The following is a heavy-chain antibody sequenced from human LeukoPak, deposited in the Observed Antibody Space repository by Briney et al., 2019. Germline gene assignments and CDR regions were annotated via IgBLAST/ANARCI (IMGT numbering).Heavy chain of an antibody. J-gene: IGHJ5*02. D-gene: IGHD2-15*01. V-gene: IGHV4-39*01. CDR2: IYYSGST. CDR3: ARRAAVYCSGGSCGWFDP. CDR1: GGSISSSSYY. Sequence: SETLSLTCTVSGGSISSSSYYWGWIRQPPGKGLEWIGSIYYSGSTYYNPSLKSRVTISVDTPKNQFSLKLSSVTAADTAVYYCARRAAVYCSGGSCGWFDPWGQGTLVTVSS.